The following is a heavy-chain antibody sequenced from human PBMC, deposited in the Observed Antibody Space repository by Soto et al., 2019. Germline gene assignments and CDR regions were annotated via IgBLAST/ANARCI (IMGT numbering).Heavy chain of an antibody. CDR3: ARDKPSGYPPTYYYYYGMDV. D-gene: IGHD3-3*01. V-gene: IGHV3-53*01. CDR1: GFTVSSNY. J-gene: IGHJ6*02. CDR2: IYSGGST. Sequence: GGSLRLSCAASGFTVSSNYMSWVRQAPGKGLEWVSVIYSGGSTYYADSVKGRFTISRDNSKNTLYLQMNSLRAEDTAVYYCARDKPSGYPPTYYYYYGMDVWGQGTTVTVSS.